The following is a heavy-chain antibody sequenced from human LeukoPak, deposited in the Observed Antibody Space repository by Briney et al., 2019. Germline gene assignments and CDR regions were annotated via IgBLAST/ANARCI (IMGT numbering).Heavy chain of an antibody. CDR3: ARGSHYYYDMYGYCHDY. V-gene: IGHV3-7*01. Sequence: GGSLRLSCAASGFMFSSHWMSWVRQAPGKGLEWVANIKPGGSEKYYVDSVKGRFTISRDNAKKSVYLEMNTLRGEDTAVYYCARGSHYYYDMYGYCHDYWGQGTLVTVSS. CDR1: GFMFSSHW. J-gene: IGHJ4*02. D-gene: IGHD3-22*01. CDR2: IKPGGSEK.